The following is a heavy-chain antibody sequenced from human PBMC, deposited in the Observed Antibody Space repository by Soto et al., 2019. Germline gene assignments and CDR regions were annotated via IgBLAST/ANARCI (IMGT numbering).Heavy chain of an antibody. CDR3: ARDNYDSCGYYHRGFDY. D-gene: IGHD3-22*01. CDR1: GFTVSINY. V-gene: IGHV3-66*01. CDR2: IYSGGST. J-gene: IGHJ4*02. Sequence: GGSLRLSCAASGFTVSINYISWVRQAPGKELEWVSVIYSGGSTYYADSVKGRFTISRDNSKNTLYLQMNSLRAEDTAVYYCARDNYDSCGYYHRGFDYWGQGTLVSVSS.